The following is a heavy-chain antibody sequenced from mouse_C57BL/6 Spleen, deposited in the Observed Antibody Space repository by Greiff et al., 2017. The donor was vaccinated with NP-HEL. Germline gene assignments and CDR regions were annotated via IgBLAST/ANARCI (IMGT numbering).Heavy chain of an antibody. J-gene: IGHJ2*01. CDR1: GYSITSGYY. D-gene: IGHD1-1*01. CDR3: ARDYYGSSYGGY. Sequence: EVKLQESGPGLVKPSQSLSLTCSVTGYSITSGYYWNWIRQFPGNKLEWMGYISYDGSNNYNPSLKNRISITRDTSKNQFFLKLNSVTTEDTATYYCARDYYGSSYGGYWGQGTTLTVSS. V-gene: IGHV3-6*01. CDR2: ISYDGSN.